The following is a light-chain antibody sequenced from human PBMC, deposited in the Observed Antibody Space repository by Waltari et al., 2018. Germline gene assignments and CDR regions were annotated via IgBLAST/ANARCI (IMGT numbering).Light chain of an antibody. V-gene: IGKV4-1*01. CDR1: QTLLYNSNKKNY. J-gene: IGKJ2*01. CDR3: QQYYEHPRT. CDR2: WAS. Sequence: DIVMTQSPESLGVSLGERATINCKSSQTLLYNSNKKNYLAWFQQKPGQPPRLLIYWASSRDSGVPDRFSGSGSGTDFTLTISSLQAEDVAVYYCQQYYEHPRTFGQGTRLEIK.